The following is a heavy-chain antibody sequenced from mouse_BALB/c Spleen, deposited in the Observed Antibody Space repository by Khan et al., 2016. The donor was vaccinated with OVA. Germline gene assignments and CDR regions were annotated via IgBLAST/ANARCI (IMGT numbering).Heavy chain of an antibody. CDR2: INYSGST. Sequence: EVQLQESGPGLVNHSQSLSLTCTVTGYSITSDYAWNWIRQFPGNKLEWMGYINYSGSTNYNPALKSRISITRDTSKNQFFLQLNSVTTEDTATYYCARDGSRYNYAMDYWGQGTSVTVSS. CDR3: ARDGSRYNYAMDY. D-gene: IGHD2-3*01. CDR1: GYSITSDYA. J-gene: IGHJ4*01. V-gene: IGHV3-2*02.